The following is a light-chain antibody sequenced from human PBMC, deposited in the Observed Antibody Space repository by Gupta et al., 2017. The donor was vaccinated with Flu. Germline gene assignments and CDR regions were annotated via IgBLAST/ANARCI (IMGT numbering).Light chain of an antibody. J-gene: IGKJ5*01. Sequence: VLTQCAATLSLSPGQRATLACRASERVSTYLGWYQQKPGQAPRLLIFDASNRDTGVPARFSGSGYGTDFTLTISSREPEDFAVYYCQQRRNWPPITFGPGTRLEIK. V-gene: IGKV3-11*01. CDR1: ERVSTY. CDR3: QQRRNWPPIT. CDR2: DAS.